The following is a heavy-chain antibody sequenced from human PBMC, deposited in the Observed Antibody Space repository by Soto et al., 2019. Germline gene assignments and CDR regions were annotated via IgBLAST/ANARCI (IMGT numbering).Heavy chain of an antibody. V-gene: IGHV1-69*01. Sequence: QVQLVQSGAEVKKPGSSVKVSCKASGGTFSSYAISWVRQAPGQGLEWMGWIIPIFGTANYAQKFEGRVTITADESTSTAYMELSSLRSEDTAVYYCARSLREGASNMIKFGGGALSYWGQGTLVTVSS. CDR2: IIPIFGTA. CDR1: GGTFSSYA. J-gene: IGHJ4*02. CDR3: ARSLREGASNMIKFGGGALSY. D-gene: IGHD3-16*01.